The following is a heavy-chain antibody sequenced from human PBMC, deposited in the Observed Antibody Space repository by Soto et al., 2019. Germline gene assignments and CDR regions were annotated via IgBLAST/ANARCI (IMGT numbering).Heavy chain of an antibody. D-gene: IGHD3-3*01. V-gene: IGHV3-21*01. J-gene: IGHJ6*02. CDR3: ARSWNYYYYYAMDV. Sequence: GGSLRLSCAASGFTFSSYSMNWVRQAPGKGLEWVSSISSSSSYIYYADSVKGRFTIPRDNAKNSLYLQMNSLRAEDTAVYYCARSWNYYYYYAMDVWGQGTTVTVSS. CDR2: ISSSSSYI. CDR1: GFTFSSYS.